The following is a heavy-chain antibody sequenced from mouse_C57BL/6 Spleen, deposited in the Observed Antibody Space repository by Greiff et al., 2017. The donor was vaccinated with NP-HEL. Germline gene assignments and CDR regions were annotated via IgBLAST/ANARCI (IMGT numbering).Heavy chain of an antibody. V-gene: IGHV14-3*01. CDR3: ARVDAHLGYAMDY. CDR2: IDPANGNT. Sequence: EVQLQQSVAELVRPGASVKLSCTASGFNIKNTYMHWVKQRPEQGLEWIGRIDPANGNTKYAPKFQGKATITADTSSNTAYLQLSSLPSEDTAIYCCARVDAHLGYAMDYWGQGTSVTVSS. J-gene: IGHJ4*01. D-gene: IGHD3-1*01. CDR1: GFNIKNTY.